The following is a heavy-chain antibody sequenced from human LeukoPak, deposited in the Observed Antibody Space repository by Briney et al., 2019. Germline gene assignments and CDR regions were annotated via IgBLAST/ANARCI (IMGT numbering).Heavy chain of an antibody. J-gene: IGHJ4*02. CDR2: IYYSGST. CDR3: ARTVGNYYDSSGYYDY. D-gene: IGHD3-22*01. V-gene: IGHV4-39*07. Sequence: SETLSLTCTVSGGSISSSSYYWGWIRQPPGKGLEWIGSIYYSGSTYYNPSLKSRVTISVDTSKNQFSLKLSSVTAADTAVYYCARTVGNYYDSSGYYDYWGQGTLVTVSS. CDR1: GGSISSSSYY.